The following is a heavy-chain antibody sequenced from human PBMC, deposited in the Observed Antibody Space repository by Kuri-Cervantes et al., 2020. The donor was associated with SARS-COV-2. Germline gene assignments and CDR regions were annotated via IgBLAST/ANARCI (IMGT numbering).Heavy chain of an antibody. CDR1: GFTFSSYG. CDR2: IRYDGSNK. CDR3: ARERSGSYDY. J-gene: IGHJ4*02. Sequence: GESLKISCAASGFTFSSYGMHWVRQAPGKGLEWVAFIRYDGSNKYYADSVKGRFTISRDNAKNSLYLQMNSLRAEDTALYHCARERSGSYDYWGQGTLVTVSS. D-gene: IGHD1-26*01. V-gene: IGHV3-30*02.